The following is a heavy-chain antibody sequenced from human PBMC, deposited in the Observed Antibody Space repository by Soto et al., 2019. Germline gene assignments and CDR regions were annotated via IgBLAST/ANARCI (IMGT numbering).Heavy chain of an antibody. D-gene: IGHD3-3*01. V-gene: IGHV3-7*03. CDR1: GFTFGDYW. Sequence: GSLRLSCAASGFTFGDYWMSWVRQAPGKGLEWVAHMKKDGSEKYYVDSVKGRFTVSRDNTRNSLYLQMNSLRAEDTAVYYCAKLGSGYYTGLYFEYWGQGTLLTVSS. CDR3: AKLGSGYYTGLYFEY. CDR2: MKKDGSEK. J-gene: IGHJ4*02.